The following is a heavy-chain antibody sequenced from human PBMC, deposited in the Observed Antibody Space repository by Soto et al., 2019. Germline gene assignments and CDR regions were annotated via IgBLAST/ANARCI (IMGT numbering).Heavy chain of an antibody. D-gene: IGHD6-6*01. J-gene: IGHJ4*02. CDR2: INAGNGNT. CDR3: ARVYSEYSSSFFDY. CDR1: GYTFTRYT. V-gene: IGHV1-3*01. Sequence: GASVKVSCKASGYTFTRYTMHWVRQAPGQRLEWMGWINAGNGNTKYSQKFQGRVTITRDTSASTAYMELSSLRSEDTAVYYCARVYSEYSSSFFDYWGQGTLVTVPQ.